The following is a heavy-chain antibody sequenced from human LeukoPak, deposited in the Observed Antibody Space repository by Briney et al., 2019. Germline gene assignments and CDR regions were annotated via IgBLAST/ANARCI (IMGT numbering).Heavy chain of an antibody. Sequence: PGGSLRLSCAASGFTFSIYTMNWVRQAPGKGLEWVSYISSSSSTIYYADSVKGRFTISRDNAKNSLYLQMNSLRTEDTAMYYCARVRGQLWTTNAFDIWGQGTMVTVSS. J-gene: IGHJ3*02. D-gene: IGHD5-18*01. CDR2: ISSSSSTI. CDR3: ARVRGQLWTTNAFDI. V-gene: IGHV3-48*01. CDR1: GFTFSIYT.